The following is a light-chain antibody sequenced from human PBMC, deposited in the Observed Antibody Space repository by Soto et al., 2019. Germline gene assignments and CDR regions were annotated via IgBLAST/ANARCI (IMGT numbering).Light chain of an antibody. J-gene: IGLJ1*01. CDR2: EVN. Sequence: QSVLTQPASVPGSPGQSITISCTGTSSDVGGYNYVSWYQQHPGKAPKLMIYEVNKRPSGVPDRFSGSKSGNTASLTVSGLQAEDEADYYCSSYAGSSNVFGTGTKLTVL. CDR1: SSDVGGYNY. CDR3: SSYAGSSNV. V-gene: IGLV2-8*01.